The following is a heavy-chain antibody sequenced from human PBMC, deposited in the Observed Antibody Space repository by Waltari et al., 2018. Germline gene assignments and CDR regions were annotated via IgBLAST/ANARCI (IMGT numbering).Heavy chain of an antibody. CDR2: VYYSGTT. V-gene: IGHV4-39*01. J-gene: IGHJ3*01. CDR3: ARLWLVPHDAFDV. D-gene: IGHD6-19*01. Sequence: QLQLQESGPGLVKPSETLSLTCEVSGDTVNRNIYYWVWIRQPPGKGLEWIGSVYYSGTTYYNPSLESRLSLSIDTSRNQFSLTLKSVAAADTSIYYCARLWLVPHDAFDVWGQGKTVIVS. CDR1: GDTVNRNIYY.